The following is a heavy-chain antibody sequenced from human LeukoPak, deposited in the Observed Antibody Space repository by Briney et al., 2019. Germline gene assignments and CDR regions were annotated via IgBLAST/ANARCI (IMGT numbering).Heavy chain of an antibody. J-gene: IGHJ6*02. V-gene: IGHV1-69*02. CDR3: ARGPEPTADYYYGMDV. CDR2: IIPILGIA. Sequence: GASVKVSFKASGGTFSIYTISWVRQAPGQGREWMGRIIPILGIANYAQKFQGRVTITADKSTSTAYMELSSLRSEDTAVYYCARGPEPTADYYYGMDVWGQGTTVTVSS. CDR1: GGTFSIYT.